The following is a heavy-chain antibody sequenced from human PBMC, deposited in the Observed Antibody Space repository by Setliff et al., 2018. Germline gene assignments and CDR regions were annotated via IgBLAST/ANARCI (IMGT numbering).Heavy chain of an antibody. Sequence: ASVKVSCKTSGYSFTNYGINWVRQAPGRGLEWMGWNSVYAREFQGRVTMTIDTPTSTAYMELRSLRSDDTAVYYCARGPPDFVVVPAAAKFDYWGPGTLVTVSS. CDR3: ARGPPDFVVVPAAAKFDY. D-gene: IGHD2-2*01. CDR2: NSV. V-gene: IGHV1-18*01. J-gene: IGHJ4*02. CDR1: GYSFTNYG.